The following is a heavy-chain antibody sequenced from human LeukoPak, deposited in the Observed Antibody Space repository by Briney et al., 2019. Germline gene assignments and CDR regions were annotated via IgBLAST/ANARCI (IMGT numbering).Heavy chain of an antibody. J-gene: IGHJ3*02. V-gene: IGHV4-39*01. Sequence: PSETLSLTCTVSGGSISSSSYSWGWIRQPPGKGLEWIGSIYYSGSTYYNPSLKSRVTISVDTSKNQFSLKLSSVTAADTAVYYCRTYCSSTSCYSLDAFDIWGQGTMVTVSS. CDR3: RTYCSSTSCYSLDAFDI. CDR1: GGSISSSSYS. D-gene: IGHD2-2*01. CDR2: IYYSGST.